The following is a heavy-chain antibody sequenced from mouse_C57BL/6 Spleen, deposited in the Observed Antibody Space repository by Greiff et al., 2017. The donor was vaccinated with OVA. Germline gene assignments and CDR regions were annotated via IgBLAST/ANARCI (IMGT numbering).Heavy chain of an antibody. V-gene: IGHV3-6*01. Sequence: VQLKESGPGLVKPSQSLSLTCSVTGYSITSGYYWNWIRQFPGNKLEWMGYISYDGSNNYNPSLKNRISITRDTSKNQFFLKLNSVTTEDTATYYCARAYYSNYGGVGAYWGQGTLVTVSA. J-gene: IGHJ3*01. CDR2: ISYDGSN. D-gene: IGHD2-5*01. CDR1: GYSITSGYY. CDR3: ARAYYSNYGGVGAY.